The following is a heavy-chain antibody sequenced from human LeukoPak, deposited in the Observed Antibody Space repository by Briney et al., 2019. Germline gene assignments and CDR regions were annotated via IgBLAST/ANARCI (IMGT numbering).Heavy chain of an antibody. CDR2: INPSGGST. CDR3: ARDLAGYYDFWSGFFQH. J-gene: IGHJ1*01. CDR1: GYTFTSYY. Sequence: ASVKVSCQASGYTFTSYYMHWARQAPGQGLEWMGIINPSGGSTSYAQTFQGRVTMTRDTSTSTVYMELSSLRSEDTAVYYCARDLAGYYDFWSGFFQHWGQGTLVTVSS. D-gene: IGHD3-3*01. V-gene: IGHV1-46*03.